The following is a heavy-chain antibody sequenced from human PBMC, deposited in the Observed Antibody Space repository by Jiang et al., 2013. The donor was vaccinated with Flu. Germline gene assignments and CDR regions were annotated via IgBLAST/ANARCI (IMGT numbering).Heavy chain of an antibody. Sequence: GSGLVKPSETLSLTCTVSGGSISSSSYYWGWIRQPPGKGLEWIGSNYYSGSTYYNPSLKSRVTISVDTSKNQFSLKLSSVTAADTAVYYCARTSDYVWGSYRSVFDYWGQGTLVTVSS. CDR1: GGSISSSSYY. CDR2: NYYSGST. D-gene: IGHD3-16*02. J-gene: IGHJ4*02. CDR3: ARTSDYVWGSYRSVFDY. V-gene: IGHV4-39*01.